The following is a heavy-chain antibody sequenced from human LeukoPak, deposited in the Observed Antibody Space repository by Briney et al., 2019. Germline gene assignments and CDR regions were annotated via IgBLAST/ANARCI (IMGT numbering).Heavy chain of an antibody. CDR1: GDSVSNNSGG. CDR3: TRQTGTSYYYYYMDV. V-gene: IGHV6-1*01. J-gene: IGHJ6*03. CDR2: TYYNSEWYN. D-gene: IGHD1-1*01. Sequence: SQTLSLTCAISGDSVSNNSGGWNWIRQSPSRGLEWLGRTYYNSEWYNDYAVSVKSRITINPDTSQYQFSMQLNTVTPEDTAVYYCTRQTGTSYYYYYMDVWGKGTTVTVSS.